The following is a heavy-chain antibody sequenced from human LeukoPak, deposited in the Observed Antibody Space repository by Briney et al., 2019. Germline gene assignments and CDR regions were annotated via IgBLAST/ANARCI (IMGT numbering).Heavy chain of an antibody. D-gene: IGHD6-13*01. CDR2: INHSGST. J-gene: IGHJ3*02. Sequence: KSSETLSLTCAVYGVSFSGYYWSWIRQPPGKGLEWFGEINHSGSTNYNPSLKSRVTISVDTSKNQFSLKLSSVTAADTAVYYCARGNHRIAATFLKSRAFDIWGQGTMVTVSS. CDR3: ARGNHRIAATFLKSRAFDI. V-gene: IGHV4-34*01. CDR1: GVSFSGYY.